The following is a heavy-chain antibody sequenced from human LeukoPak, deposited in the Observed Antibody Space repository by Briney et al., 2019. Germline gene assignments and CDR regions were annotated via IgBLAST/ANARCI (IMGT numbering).Heavy chain of an antibody. CDR2: ISSSSSYI. CDR1: GFTFSSYS. D-gene: IGHD6-19*01. J-gene: IGHJ6*02. V-gene: IGHV3-21*01. Sequence: PGGSLRLSCAASGFTFSSYSMNWVRQAPGKGLEWVSSISSSSSYIYYADSVKGRFTISRDNAKNSLYLQMNSLRAEDTAVYYCARSRIAVAAGYYYGMDVWGQGTTVTVSS. CDR3: ARSRIAVAAGYYYGMDV.